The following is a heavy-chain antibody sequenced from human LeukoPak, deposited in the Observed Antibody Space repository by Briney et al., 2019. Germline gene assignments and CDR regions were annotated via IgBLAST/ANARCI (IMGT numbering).Heavy chain of an antibody. CDR3: ARLAPYSSGWYYFDY. CDR2: INSDGSST. CDR1: GFTFSSYW. Sequence: GGSLRLSCAASGFTFSSYWMHWVRQAPGKGLVWVSRINSDGSSTSYADSVKGRFTISRDNAKNTLYLQMNSLRAEDTAVYYCARLAPYSSGWYYFDYWGQGTLVTVSS. V-gene: IGHV3-74*01. J-gene: IGHJ4*02. D-gene: IGHD6-19*01.